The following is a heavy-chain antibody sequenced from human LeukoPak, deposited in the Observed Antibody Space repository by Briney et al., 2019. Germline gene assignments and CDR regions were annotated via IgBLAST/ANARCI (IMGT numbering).Heavy chain of an antibody. CDR2: ISSSSSTI. J-gene: IGHJ4*02. V-gene: IGHV3-48*02. D-gene: IGHD4-17*01. Sequence: PGGSLRLSCAASGFTFSSYSMNWVRQAPGKGLEWVSYISSSSSTIYYADSVKGRFTISRDNAKNSLYLQMNSLRDEDTAVYYCARDSYYGDYVTVFDYWGQGTLVTVSS. CDR1: GFTFSSYS. CDR3: ARDSYYGDYVTVFDY.